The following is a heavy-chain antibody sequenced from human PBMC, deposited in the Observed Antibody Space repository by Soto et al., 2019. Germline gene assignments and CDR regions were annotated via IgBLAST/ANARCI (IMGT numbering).Heavy chain of an antibody. Sequence: GGSLRLSCAASGFTFSSYAMSWVRQAPGKGLEWVSAISGSGGSTYYADSVKGRFTISRDNSKNTLYLQMNGLRAEDTAVYYCAKDRPRAGTGYYFDYWGQGTLVTVSS. CDR2: ISGSGGST. CDR3: AKDRPRAGTGYYFDY. CDR1: GFTFSSYA. D-gene: IGHD6-19*01. J-gene: IGHJ4*02. V-gene: IGHV3-23*01.